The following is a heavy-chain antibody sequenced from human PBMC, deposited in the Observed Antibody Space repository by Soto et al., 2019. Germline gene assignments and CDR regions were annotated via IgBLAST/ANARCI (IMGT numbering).Heavy chain of an antibody. CDR1: GFTFSASA. CDR2: IRSETNSYAT. D-gene: IGHD5-12*01. Sequence: GGSLRLSCAASGFTFSASAMHWVRQASGKGLEWVGRIRSETNSYATVYAASVKGRFTISRDDSKSTAYRQMNGLKTEDTAVYYCTGMLATSGFDYWGQGTLVTVSS. CDR3: TGMLATSGFDY. J-gene: IGHJ4*02. V-gene: IGHV3-73*01.